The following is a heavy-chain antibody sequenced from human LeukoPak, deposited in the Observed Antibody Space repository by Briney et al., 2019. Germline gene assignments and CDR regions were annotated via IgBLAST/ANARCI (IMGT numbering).Heavy chain of an antibody. J-gene: IGHJ6*02. CDR1: GFTFSSYS. D-gene: IGHD4-23*01. Sequence: PGGSLRLSCAASGFTFSSYSMNWVRQAPGKGLEWVSSISSSGSYIFYADSVKGRFTISRDNAKNSLYLQMNSLRAEDTAVYYCARVQPPPTVVTPRYYYYGMDVWGQGTTVTVSS. CDR3: ARVQPPPTVVTPRYYYYGMDV. CDR2: ISSSGSYI. V-gene: IGHV3-21*01.